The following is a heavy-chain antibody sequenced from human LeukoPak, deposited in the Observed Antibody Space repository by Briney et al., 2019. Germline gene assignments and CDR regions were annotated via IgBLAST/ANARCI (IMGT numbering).Heavy chain of an antibody. CDR1: GGSISRTY. CDR3: ANALPSTDIGYYYMDV. CDR2: IYFSGST. V-gene: IGHV4-59*01. D-gene: IGHD2-8*02. Sequence: SETLSLTCTVSGGSISRTYWSWIRQPPGKGLEWIGYIYFSGSTYYKPSLRSRVTISIDTSNNQFSLKLGSVTAADTAVYYCANALPSTDIGYYYMDVWGKGTTVTVSS. J-gene: IGHJ6*03.